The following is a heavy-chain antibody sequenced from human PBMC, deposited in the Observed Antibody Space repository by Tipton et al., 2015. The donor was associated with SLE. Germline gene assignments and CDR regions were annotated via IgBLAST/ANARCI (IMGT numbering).Heavy chain of an antibody. J-gene: IGHJ4*02. CDR1: GFTFSSYS. V-gene: IGHV3-21*01. CDR2: ISSSSSYI. Sequence: GSLRLSCAASGFTFSSYSMNGVRQAPGKGLEWVSSISSSSSYIYYADSVKGRFTISRDNAKNSLYLQMNSLRAEDTAVYYCARDPNGVKNFDYWGQGTLVTVSS. D-gene: IGHD4-17*01. CDR3: ARDPNGVKNFDY.